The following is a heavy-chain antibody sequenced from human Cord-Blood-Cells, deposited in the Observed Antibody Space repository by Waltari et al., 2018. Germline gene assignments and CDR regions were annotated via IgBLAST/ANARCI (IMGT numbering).Heavy chain of an antibody. D-gene: IGHD2-15*01. CDR2: INAGNGNT. J-gene: IGHJ4*02. Sequence: QVQLVQSGAEVKKPGASVKVSCKASGYTFTSYAMHWVRQAPGQRLEWMGWINAGNGNTKYSQKFQGRVTITRDTSASTAYMELSSLRSEDTAVYYCARACSGGSCYSSHTFDYWGQGTLVTVSS. V-gene: IGHV1-3*01. CDR1: GYTFTSYA. CDR3: ARACSGGSCYSSHTFDY.